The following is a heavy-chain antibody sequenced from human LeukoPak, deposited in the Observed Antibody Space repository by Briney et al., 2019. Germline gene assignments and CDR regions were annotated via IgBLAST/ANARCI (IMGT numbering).Heavy chain of an antibody. CDR3: ARLGSWFGESYYFDY. V-gene: IGHV5-51*01. CDR1: GYSFTAYW. J-gene: IGHJ4*02. D-gene: IGHD3-10*01. Sequence: HGESLKISCKGSGYSFTAYWIGWVRQMPGKGLEWMGIIYPGDSDTRYSPSFQGQVTISADKSTSTAYLQWSSLKASDTAMYYCARLGSWFGESYYFDYWGQGTLVTVSS. CDR2: IYPGDSDT.